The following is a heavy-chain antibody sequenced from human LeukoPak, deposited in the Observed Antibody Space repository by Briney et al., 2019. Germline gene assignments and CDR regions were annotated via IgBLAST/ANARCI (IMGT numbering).Heavy chain of an antibody. CDR1: GRSFSGYY. CDR3: AREGVEMATHYYYYYYMDV. CDR2: INHSGST. Sequence: QPSETLSLTCAVYGRSFSGYYWSWIRQPPGKGLEWIGEINHSGSTNYNPSLKSRVTISVDTSKNQFSLKLSSVTAADTAVYYCAREGVEMATHYYYYYYMDVWGKGTTVTVSS. J-gene: IGHJ6*03. D-gene: IGHD5-24*01. V-gene: IGHV4-34*01.